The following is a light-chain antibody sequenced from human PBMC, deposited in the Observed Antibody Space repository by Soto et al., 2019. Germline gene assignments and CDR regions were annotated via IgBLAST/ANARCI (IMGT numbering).Light chain of an antibody. V-gene: IGKV1-39*01. Sequence: DIQMTQSPSSLSAFVGDSVTVTCRASQPIGTSLHWYQQKAGKAPTVLISAATKLQSGVPSRFSGSGSGTDFTLTISKLQPEESATYYCQQGYNSFWTFGRGTKVELK. CDR2: AAT. CDR3: QQGYNSFWT. CDR1: QPIGTS. J-gene: IGKJ1*01.